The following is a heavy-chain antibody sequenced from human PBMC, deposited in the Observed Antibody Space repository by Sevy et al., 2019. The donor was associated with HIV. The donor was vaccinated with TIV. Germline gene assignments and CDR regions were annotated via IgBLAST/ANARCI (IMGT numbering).Heavy chain of an antibody. D-gene: IGHD4-17*01. V-gene: IGHV3-53*01. CDR2: IYSGGST. CDR1: GFTVSSNY. J-gene: IGHJ3*02. Sequence: GGSLRLSCAASGFTVSSNYMSWVRQAPGKGLEWVSVIYSGGSTYYADSVKGRFTISRDNSKNTLYLRMNSLRAEDTAVYYCARENGDTRWGAFDIWGQGTMVTVSS. CDR3: ARENGDTRWGAFDI.